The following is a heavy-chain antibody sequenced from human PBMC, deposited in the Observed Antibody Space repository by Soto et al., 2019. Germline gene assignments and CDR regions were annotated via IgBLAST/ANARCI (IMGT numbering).Heavy chain of an antibody. CDR1: GGSFSGYY. V-gene: IGHV4-34*01. CDR2: INHSGST. Sequence: QVQLQQWGAGLLKPSETLSLTCAVYGGSFSGYYWSWIRQPPGKGLEWIGEINHSGSTNYNPSLKSRVTISVDTSKNQFSLKLSSVTAADTAVYYCARGRARGLRDRATLSYYYGMDVWGQGTTVTVSS. CDR3: ARGRARGLRDRATLSYYYGMDV. D-gene: IGHD5-12*01. J-gene: IGHJ6*02.